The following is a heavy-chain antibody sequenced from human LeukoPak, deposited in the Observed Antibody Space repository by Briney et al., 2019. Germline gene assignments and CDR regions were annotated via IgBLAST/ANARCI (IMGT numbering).Heavy chain of an antibody. Sequence: SETLSLTCNVSGGSISSNDYYWGWIRQPPGKGLEWIGSIYHRGITHYTPSLKSRVTISVDTSKNQFSLKLSSVTAADTAVYYCARCTANFEYSSSSGYYYYYMDVWGKGTTVTVSS. CDR1: GGSISSNDYY. D-gene: IGHD6-6*01. J-gene: IGHJ6*03. CDR3: ARCTANFEYSSSSGYYYYYMDV. CDR2: IYHRGIT. V-gene: IGHV4-39*01.